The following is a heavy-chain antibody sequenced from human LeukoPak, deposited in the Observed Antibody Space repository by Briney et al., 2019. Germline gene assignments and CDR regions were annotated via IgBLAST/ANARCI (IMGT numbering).Heavy chain of an antibody. Sequence: PGGSLRLSCAASGFTFSSYSMNWVRQAPGKGLEWVSSISSSSSYIYYADSVKGRFTISRDNAKNSLYLQMNSLRAGDTAVYYCARDANSGYSYGYDYWGQGTLVTVSS. CDR1: GFTFSSYS. CDR3: ARDANSGYSYGYDY. CDR2: ISSSSSYI. D-gene: IGHD5-18*01. V-gene: IGHV3-21*01. J-gene: IGHJ4*02.